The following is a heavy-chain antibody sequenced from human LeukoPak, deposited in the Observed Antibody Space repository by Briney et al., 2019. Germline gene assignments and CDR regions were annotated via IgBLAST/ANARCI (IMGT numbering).Heavy chain of an antibody. D-gene: IGHD3-22*01. J-gene: IGHJ1*01. Sequence: GGSLRLSCAASGLILSSYRMNWVRQAREKWMGWVASISSSSSYIYYADSVKGRFTISRDNAKNSLYLQMNSLRAEDTAVYYCARDVHPSYYDSSGYFQHWGQGTLVTVSS. V-gene: IGHV3-21*01. CDR2: ISSSSSYI. CDR1: GLILSSYR. CDR3: ARDVHPSYYDSSGYFQH.